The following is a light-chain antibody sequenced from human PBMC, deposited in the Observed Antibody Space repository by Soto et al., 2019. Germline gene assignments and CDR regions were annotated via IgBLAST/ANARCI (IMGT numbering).Light chain of an antibody. Sequence: QSALTQPASVSGSPGQSITISCTGTSGDVGVYKFVSWYQQHPGKAPKLIIYEVSNRPSGVSSRFSGSMSGNTASLTISGLQAEDEAHYYCGSYTGTIYVFGTGTKVTVL. CDR2: EVS. J-gene: IGLJ1*01. CDR1: SGDVGVYKF. V-gene: IGLV2-14*01. CDR3: GSYTGTIYV.